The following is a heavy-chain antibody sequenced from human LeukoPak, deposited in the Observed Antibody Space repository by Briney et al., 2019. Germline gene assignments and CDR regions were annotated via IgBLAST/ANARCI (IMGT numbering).Heavy chain of an antibody. CDR2: IRSSSSYI. Sequence: GGSLRPSCAASGFTFSSYSMNWVRQAPGKGLEWVSSIRSSSSYIYYADSVRGRFTISRDNTKNSLYLQMNSLRAEDTAVYYCARPPTVTTRGYYFGYWGQGTLVTVSS. CDR3: ARPPTVTTRGYYFGY. V-gene: IGHV3-21*01. CDR1: GFTFSSYS. D-gene: IGHD4-17*01. J-gene: IGHJ4*02.